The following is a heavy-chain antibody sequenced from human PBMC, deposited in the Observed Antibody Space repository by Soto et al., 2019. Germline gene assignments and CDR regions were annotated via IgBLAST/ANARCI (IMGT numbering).Heavy chain of an antibody. J-gene: IGHJ6*02. CDR1: GGTFSSYA. D-gene: IGHD1-26*01. V-gene: IGHV1-69*13. CDR2: IIPIFGTA. Sequence: SVKVSCKASGGTFSSYAISWVRQAPGQGLEWMGGIIPIFGTANYAQKFQGRVTITADESTSTAYMELSSLRSEDTAVYYCARERESRGYYYYGMDVWGQGTTVTVSS. CDR3: ARERESRGYYYYGMDV.